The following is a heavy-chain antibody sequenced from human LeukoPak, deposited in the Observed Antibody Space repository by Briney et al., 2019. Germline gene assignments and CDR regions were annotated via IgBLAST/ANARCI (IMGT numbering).Heavy chain of an antibody. J-gene: IGHJ6*03. CDR1: GGSISSYY. D-gene: IGHD1-26*01. V-gene: IGHV4-4*09. CDR3: ARLLRVGSTPTTYYYYYYMDV. Sequence: SQTLSLTCTVSGGSISSYYWSWLRQPPGKALEWIGYIYTSGAANYNPSLKSRVTISVATSKNQFSLNLRSVTAADTAVYYCARLLRVGSTPTTYYYYYYMDVWGKGTTVTVSS. CDR2: IYTSGAA.